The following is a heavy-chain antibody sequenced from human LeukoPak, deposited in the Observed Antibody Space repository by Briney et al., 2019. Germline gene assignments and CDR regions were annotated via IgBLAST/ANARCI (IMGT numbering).Heavy chain of an antibody. J-gene: IGHJ6*02. D-gene: IGHD4-17*01. Sequence: GGSLRLSCAASGFTFSSYSMNWVRQAPGKGLEWVSSISSSSSYIYYADSVKGRFTISRNNAKNSLYLQMNSLRAEDTAVYYCARRGAVTTYYYYYGMDVWGQGTTVTVSS. CDR3: ARRGAVTTYYYYYGMDV. V-gene: IGHV3-21*01. CDR1: GFTFSSYS. CDR2: ISSSSSYI.